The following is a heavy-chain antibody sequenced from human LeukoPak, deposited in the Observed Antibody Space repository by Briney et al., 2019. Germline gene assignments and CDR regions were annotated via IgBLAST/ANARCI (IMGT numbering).Heavy chain of an antibody. J-gene: IGHJ4*02. CDR3: AKSLGWYDFWSGYYTFDY. V-gene: IGHV3-23*01. Sequence: PGGSLRLSCAASGFTFSSYAMSWVRQAPGKGVEWVSAISGSGGSTYYADSVKGRFTISRDNSKNTLYLQMNSLRAEDTAVYYCAKSLGWYDFWSGYYTFDYWGQGTLVTVSS. D-gene: IGHD3-3*01. CDR1: GFTFSSYA. CDR2: ISGSGGST.